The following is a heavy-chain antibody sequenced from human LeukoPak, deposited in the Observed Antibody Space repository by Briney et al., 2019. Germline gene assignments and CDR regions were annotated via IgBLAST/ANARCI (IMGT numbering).Heavy chain of an antibody. CDR2: IDPSDSDT. D-gene: IGHD3-9*01. CDR3: ARLNDILTGPFDY. J-gene: IGHJ4*02. Sequence: KVSCKASGYTFTSFWIGWVRQMPGKGLEWMGNIDPSDSDTRHSPSFQGQVTISVDKSISTAYLQWSSLKASDTAIYYCARLNDILTGPFDYWGQGTLVTVSS. CDR1: GYTFTSFW. V-gene: IGHV5-51*01.